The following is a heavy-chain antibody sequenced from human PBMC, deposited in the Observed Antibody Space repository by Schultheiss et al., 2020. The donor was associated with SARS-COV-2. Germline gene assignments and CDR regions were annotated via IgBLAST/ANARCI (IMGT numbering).Heavy chain of an antibody. J-gene: IGHJ4*02. Sequence: GGSLRLSCAASGFTFDDYGMSWVRQAPGKGLEWVSGINWNGGSTGYADSVKGRFTISRDNAKNSLYLQMNSLRAEDTALYYCARAGYCSSTSCYPAGLYFDYWGQGTLVTVSS. CDR1: GFTFDDYG. CDR3: ARAGYCSSTSCYPAGLYFDY. D-gene: IGHD2-2*01. CDR2: INWNGGST. V-gene: IGHV3-20*04.